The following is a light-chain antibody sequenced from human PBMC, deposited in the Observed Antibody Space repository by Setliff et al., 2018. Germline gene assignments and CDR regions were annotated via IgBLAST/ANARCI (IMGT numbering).Light chain of an antibody. CDR3: SSYGSSTLL. CDR1: NSDVGAYDH. Sequence: QSVLTQPPSASGSPGQSVTISCTGTNSDVGAYDHVAWYQQHPGKAPKLLIFDVSVRPSGVSNRFSGSKSGNTASLSISGLQAEDEAEYYCSSYGSSTLLFGGGTKVTVL. J-gene: IGLJ2*01. V-gene: IGLV2-14*03. CDR2: DVS.